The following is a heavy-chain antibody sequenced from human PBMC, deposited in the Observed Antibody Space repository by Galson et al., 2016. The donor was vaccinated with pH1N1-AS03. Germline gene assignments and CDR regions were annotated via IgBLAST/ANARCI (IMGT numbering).Heavy chain of an antibody. CDR2: INPNSGGT. CDR1: GYTFTEYY. Sequence: SVKVSCKASGYTFTEYYTYWVRQAPGRGLEWMGWINPNSGGTKSAQKFQGRVTMTRDTSINTAYMELSSLRSDVTAVYYCARGDYFGSGTYKPYYAMDVWGQGTTVTVSS. CDR3: ARGDYFGSGTYKPYYAMDV. J-gene: IGHJ6*02. D-gene: IGHD3-10*01. V-gene: IGHV1-2*02.